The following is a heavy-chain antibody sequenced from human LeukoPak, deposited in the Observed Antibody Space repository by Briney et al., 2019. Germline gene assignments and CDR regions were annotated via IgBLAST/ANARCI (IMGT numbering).Heavy chain of an antibody. Sequence: GGSLRLPCAASGFRFSSYWMTWVRQAPGKGLEWVATIKQYGSEKYYVDSVKGRFTISRDDAKKSLFLQMDSLRPGDTAVYYCARAAEISALDHWGRGTLVTVFS. CDR1: GFRFSSYW. CDR2: IKQYGSEK. D-gene: IGHD6-13*01. CDR3: ARAAEISALDH. J-gene: IGHJ4*02. V-gene: IGHV3-7*05.